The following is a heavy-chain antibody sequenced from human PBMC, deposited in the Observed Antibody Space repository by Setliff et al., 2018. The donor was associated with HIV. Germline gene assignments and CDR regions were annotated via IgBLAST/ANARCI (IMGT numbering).Heavy chain of an antibody. V-gene: IGHV4-39*01. J-gene: IGHJ5*02. CDR1: GGSISNSRYY. CDR2: IYYSGST. Sequence: SETLSLTCTVSGGSISNSRYYWSWIRQPPGKGLEWIGSIYYSGSTYYNPSLKSRVTISVDTSKNQFSLKLSSVTAADAAVYYWASRVYYYDSSGYLREEGFDPWGQGTLVTVS. D-gene: IGHD3-22*01. CDR3: ASRVYYYDSSGYLREEGFDP.